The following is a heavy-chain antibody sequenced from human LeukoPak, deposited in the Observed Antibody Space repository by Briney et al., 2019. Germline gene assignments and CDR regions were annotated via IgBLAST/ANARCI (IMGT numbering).Heavy chain of an antibody. Sequence: PSETLSLTCAVYGGSFSGYYWSWIRQPPGKGLEWIGEINHSGSTNYNPSLKSRVTISVDTSKNQFSLKLSSVTAADTAVYYCARAGAVRAYYYYGMDVWGQGTTVTVSS. D-gene: IGHD3-10*01. CDR2: INHSGST. CDR1: GGSFSGYY. V-gene: IGHV4-34*01. CDR3: ARAGAVRAYYYYGMDV. J-gene: IGHJ6*02.